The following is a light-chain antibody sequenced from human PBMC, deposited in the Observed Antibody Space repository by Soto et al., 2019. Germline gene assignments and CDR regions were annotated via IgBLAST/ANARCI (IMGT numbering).Light chain of an antibody. CDR3: QQFGCSPLT. CDR1: RGLSSNF. V-gene: IGKV3-20*01. J-gene: IGKJ4*01. Sequence: EIVLTQSPGTLSLSPGERATLSCRAGRGLSSNFLGWYQQKPGPAPSLLINHASSGATGIPDRFSGSGSGTDCTLTISRLESQDFAVYSCQQFGCSPLTFGGGTKVEIK. CDR2: HAS.